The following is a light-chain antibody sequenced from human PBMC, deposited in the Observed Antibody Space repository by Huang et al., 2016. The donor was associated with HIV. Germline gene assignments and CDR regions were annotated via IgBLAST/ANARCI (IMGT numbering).Light chain of an antibody. CDR3: HQYNNWLLS. J-gene: IGKJ4*01. Sequence: IVMTQSPATLSVSPGERVTLSCRANRTVSTNLAWYQQNPGQAPRLLIYGSSNRAPGVPARFSGSGSGTDFSLTISSLQSEYFALYYCHQYNNWLLSFGGGTRVDI. CDR2: GSS. V-gene: IGKV3-15*01. CDR1: RTVSTN.